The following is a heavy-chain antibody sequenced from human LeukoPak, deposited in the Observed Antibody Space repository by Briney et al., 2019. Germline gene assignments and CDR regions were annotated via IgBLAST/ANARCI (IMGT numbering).Heavy chain of an antibody. V-gene: IGHV3-49*03. CDR2: IRSKAYGGTT. J-gene: IGHJ3*02. D-gene: IGHD3-22*01. CDR1: GFTFGDYA. CDR3: TRDILGYYYDSSGRQDAFGI. Sequence: GGSLRLSCTASGFTFGDYAMSWFRQAPGKGLEWVGFIRSKAYGGTTEYAASVKGRFTISRDDSKSIAYLQMNSLKTEDTAVYYCTRDILGYYYDSSGRQDAFGIWGQGTMVTVSS.